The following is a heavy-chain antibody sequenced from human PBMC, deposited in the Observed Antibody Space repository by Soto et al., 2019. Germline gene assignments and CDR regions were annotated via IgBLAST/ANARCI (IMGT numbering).Heavy chain of an antibody. J-gene: IGHJ6*03. V-gene: IGHV2-70*11. D-gene: IGHD3-3*01. Sequence: SGPTLVNPTQTLTLTCTFSGFSLSTSGMCVSWIRQPPGKALEWLARIDWDDDKYYSTSLKTRLTISKDTSKNQVVLTMTNTDPGDTATYYCARVNVDLSFFGVVTEYYMDVWAKGTSVTVSS. CDR1: GFSLSTSGMC. CDR2: IDWDDDK. CDR3: ARVNVDLSFFGVVTEYYMDV.